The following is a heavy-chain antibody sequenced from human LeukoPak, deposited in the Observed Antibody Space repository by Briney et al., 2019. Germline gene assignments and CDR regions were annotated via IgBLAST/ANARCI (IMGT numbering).Heavy chain of an antibody. CDR3: ARSSPEEWLLYEGDY. Sequence: SQTLSLTCTVSGGSISSGDYYWSWIRQPPGKGLEWIGYIYYSGSTYYNPSLKSRVTISVDTSKNQFSLKLSSVTAADTAVYYCARSSPEEWLLYEGDYWGQGTLVTVSS. CDR1: GGSISSGDYY. V-gene: IGHV4-30-4*08. J-gene: IGHJ4*02. CDR2: IYYSGST. D-gene: IGHD3-3*01.